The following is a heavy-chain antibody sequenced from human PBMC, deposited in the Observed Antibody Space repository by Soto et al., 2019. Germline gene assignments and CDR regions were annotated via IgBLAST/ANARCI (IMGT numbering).Heavy chain of an antibody. CDR3: ARGKDIVLVPAAQYYYYGMDV. CDR2: IIPIFGTA. CDR1: GGTFSSYA. V-gene: IGHV1-69*13. J-gene: IGHJ6*02. Sequence: SVKVSCKASGGTFSSYAISWVRQAPGQGLEWMGGIIPIFGTANYAQKFQGRVTITADESTSTAYMELSSLRSEDTAVYYCARGKDIVLVPAAQYYYYGMDVWGQGTTVTVSS. D-gene: IGHD2-2*01.